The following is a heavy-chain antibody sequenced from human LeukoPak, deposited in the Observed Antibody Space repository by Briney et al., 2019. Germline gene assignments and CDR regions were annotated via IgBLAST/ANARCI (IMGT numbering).Heavy chain of an antibody. CDR1: GFTFSSYG. D-gene: IGHD2-21*02. V-gene: IGHV3-30*18. CDR3: AKDGGDRLDY. CDR2: ISYDGSNK. J-gene: IGHJ4*02. Sequence: GGSLRPSCAASGFTFSSYGMHWVRQAPGKGLEWVAVISYDGSNKYYADSVKGRFTISRDNSKNTLYLQMNSLRAEDTAVYYCAKDGGDRLDYWGQGTLVTVSS.